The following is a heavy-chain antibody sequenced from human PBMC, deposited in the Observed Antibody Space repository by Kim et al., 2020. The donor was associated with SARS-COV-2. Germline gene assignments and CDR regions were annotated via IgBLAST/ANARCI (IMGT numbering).Heavy chain of an antibody. CDR2: IWYDGSNN. CDR3: AKAAVSAIFYGMDV. D-gene: IGHD2-21*02. Sequence: GGSLRLSCAASGFTFSQYGMYWVRQAPGKGLEWVAVIWYDGSNNYYADSVKGRFTISRDNSKNTLYLQMNSLRVEDTAVYYCAKAAVSAIFYGMDVWGQGTTGTVSS. J-gene: IGHJ6*02. V-gene: IGHV3-33*07. CDR1: GFTFSQYG.